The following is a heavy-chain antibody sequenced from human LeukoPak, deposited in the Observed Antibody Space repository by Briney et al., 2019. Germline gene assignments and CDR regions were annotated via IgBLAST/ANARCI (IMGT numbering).Heavy chain of an antibody. V-gene: IGHV5-51*01. CDR2: IYPGDSDI. CDR1: GYSFTSYW. J-gene: IGHJ3*02. CDR3: ARPSGWGGEENAFDI. D-gene: IGHD7-27*01. Sequence: GESLKISCKASGYSFTSYWIGWVRQMPGKSLEWLGNIYPGDSDIRYSPSFQGQVTISADRSISTAYLQWSSLKASDAAMYYCARPSGWGGEENAFDIWGQGTMVTVSS.